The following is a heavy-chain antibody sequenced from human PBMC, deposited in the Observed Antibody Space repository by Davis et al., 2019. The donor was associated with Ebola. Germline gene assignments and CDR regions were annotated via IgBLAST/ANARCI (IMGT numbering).Heavy chain of an antibody. D-gene: IGHD6-19*01. Sequence: SLNISCAASGFTFSCSGMHLRRQPPGKGLEWVAVISYDGSNKYYADSVKGRFTISRDNSKNTLYLQMNSLSAEDTAVYYWARDGRYLYSSGLEFEYWGQGTLVTVSS. CDR1: GFTFSCSG. J-gene: IGHJ4*02. CDR3: ARDGRYLYSSGLEFEY. CDR2: ISYDGSNK. V-gene: IGHV3-30*03.